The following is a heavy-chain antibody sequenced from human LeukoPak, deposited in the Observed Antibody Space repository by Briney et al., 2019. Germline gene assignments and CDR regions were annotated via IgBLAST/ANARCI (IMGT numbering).Heavy chain of an antibody. V-gene: IGHV4-38-2*01. CDR2: IYHSGST. CDR1: GYSINSDYY. J-gene: IGHJ4*02. D-gene: IGHD6-13*01. CDR3: ARHGQQLGYYFDY. Sequence: SETLSLTCAVSGYSINSDYYWGWIRQPPGKGLEWIGTIYHSGSTYYNPSLKSRVTISVDTSKNQFSLKLSSVTATDTAVYYCARHGQQLGYYFDYWGQGTLVTVSS.